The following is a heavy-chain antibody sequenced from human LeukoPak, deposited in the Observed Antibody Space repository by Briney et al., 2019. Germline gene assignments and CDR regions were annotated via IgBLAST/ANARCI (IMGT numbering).Heavy chain of an antibody. D-gene: IGHD3-10*01. CDR1: GFTFTTSW. CDR3: AKGWSGESFGAQFDY. V-gene: IGHV3-74*01. Sequence: GGSLRLSCAASGFTFTTSWMHWFRQAPGKGLVWVSRIESDGTSTTYADSVKGRFTISRDNSKNTLYLQMNSLRAEDTALYYCAKGWSGESFGAQFDYWGQGTLVTVSS. J-gene: IGHJ4*02. CDR2: IESDGTST.